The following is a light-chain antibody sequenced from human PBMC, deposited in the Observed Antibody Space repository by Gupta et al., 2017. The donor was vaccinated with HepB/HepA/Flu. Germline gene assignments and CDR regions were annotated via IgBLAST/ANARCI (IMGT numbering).Light chain of an antibody. V-gene: IGLV2-11*01. CDR2: DVG. CDR3: CSCADMYKGV. Sequence: QSALTQPRSVSGSPGQSVTISCTGTSSDVGGYNYVSWYQQHPGKAPKFIIYDVGKRPSGVPDRFSGSKSGNTASLTISGRQAEDEADYYCCSCADMYKGVFGGGTKLTVL. CDR1: SSDVGGYNY. J-gene: IGLJ2*01.